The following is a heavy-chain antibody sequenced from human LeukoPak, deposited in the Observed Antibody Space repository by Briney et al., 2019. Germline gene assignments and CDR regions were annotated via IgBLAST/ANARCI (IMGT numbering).Heavy chain of an antibody. CDR1: GYTFTGYY. CDR3: ARVTVQWELLSNYYYYYMDV. Sequence: GASVKVSCKASGYTFTGYYMHWVRQAPGQGLEWMGWINPNSGGTNYAQKFQGRVTMTRDTSISTAYMELSRLRSDDTAVYYCARVTVQWELLSNYYYYYMDVWGKGTTVTVSS. CDR2: INPNSGGT. D-gene: IGHD1-26*01. J-gene: IGHJ6*03. V-gene: IGHV1-2*02.